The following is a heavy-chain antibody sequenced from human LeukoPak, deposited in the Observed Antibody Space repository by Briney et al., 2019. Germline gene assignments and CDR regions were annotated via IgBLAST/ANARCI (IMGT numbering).Heavy chain of an antibody. Sequence: GGSLRLSCAASGFTFSSYSMNWVRQAPGKGLEWVSYISSSSSTIYYADSVKGRFTISRDNAKNSLYLQMNSLRAEDTAVYYCARQGPMVRGVIIKKRGKYYFDYWGQGTLVTVSS. V-gene: IGHV3-48*01. J-gene: IGHJ4*02. CDR2: ISSSSSTI. CDR1: GFTFSSYS. CDR3: ARQGPMVRGVIIKKRGKYYFDY. D-gene: IGHD3-10*01.